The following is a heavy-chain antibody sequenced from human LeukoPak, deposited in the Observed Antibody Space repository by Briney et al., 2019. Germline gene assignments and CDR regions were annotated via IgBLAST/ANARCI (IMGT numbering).Heavy chain of an antibody. CDR2: FSNSGET. Sequence: GSLRLSCAASGFTFSTYAMAWVRQAPGKGLEWVSAFSNSGETHYADSVKGRFTISRDNSKNTLYRQMNSLRADDTALYYCAKDLRLSVGTSPFDYWGQGTLVTVSS. D-gene: IGHD4-23*01. V-gene: IGHV3-23*01. J-gene: IGHJ4*02. CDR1: GFTFSTYA. CDR3: AKDLRLSVGTSPFDY.